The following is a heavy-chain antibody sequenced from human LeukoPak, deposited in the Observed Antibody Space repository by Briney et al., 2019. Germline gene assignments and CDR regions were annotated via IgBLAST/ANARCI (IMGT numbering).Heavy chain of an antibody. D-gene: IGHD6-6*01. CDR2: ISYDGSNK. J-gene: IGHJ4*02. CDR3: ATSLQVVVDY. CDR1: GFTFSSYG. Sequence: PGRSLRLSCAASGFTFSSYGMHLVRQAPGKGLEWVAVISYDGSNKYYADSVKGRFTISRDNSKNTLYLQMNSLRAEDTAVYYCATSLQVVVDYWGQGTLVTVSS. V-gene: IGHV3-30*03.